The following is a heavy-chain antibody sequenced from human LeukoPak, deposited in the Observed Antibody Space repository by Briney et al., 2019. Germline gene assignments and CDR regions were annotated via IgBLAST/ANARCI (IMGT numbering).Heavy chain of an antibody. V-gene: IGHV3-48*02. J-gene: IGHJ6*02. D-gene: IGHD3-3*01. CDR2: ISSSSSTI. CDR3: ARDLHDFWSGSTYYYYYGMDV. CDR1: GFTFSSYS. Sequence: GGSLRLSCAASGFTFSSYSMNWVRQAPGKGLEWVSYISSSSSTIYYADSVKGRFTISRDNAKNSLYLQMNSLRDEDTAVYYCARDLHDFWSGSTYYYYYGMDVWGQGTTVTVSS.